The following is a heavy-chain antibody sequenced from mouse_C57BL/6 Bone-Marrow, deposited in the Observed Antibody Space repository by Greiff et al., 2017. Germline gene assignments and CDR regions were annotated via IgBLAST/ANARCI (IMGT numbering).Heavy chain of an antibody. CDR2: IDPENGDT. CDR1: GFNINDDY. J-gene: IGHJ3*01. V-gene: IGHV14-4*01. Sequence: VQLQQSGAELVRPGASVKLSCTASGFNINDDYMPWVKQRPEQGLEWIGWIDPENGDTEYAPKFQGKATITADTSSNTAYLQLSSLTSEDTAVYYCTTSDYAWFAYWGQGTLVTVSA. CDR3: TTSDYAWFAY. D-gene: IGHD2-4*01.